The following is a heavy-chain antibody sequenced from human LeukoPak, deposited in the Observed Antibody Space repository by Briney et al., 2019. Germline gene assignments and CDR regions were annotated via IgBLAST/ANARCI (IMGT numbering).Heavy chain of an antibody. CDR1: RYTFTGHY. CDR3: ARGASGVYTVATSWFDP. Sequence: ASVKVSCKASRYTFTGHYMHWVRQAPGQGLEWMGWINPNSGGTNYAQMYEGRVTMSRETAISTAYMELSRLRSDDTAVYYCARGASGVYTVATSWFDPWGQGTLLTVSS. J-gene: IGHJ5*02. V-gene: IGHV1-2*02. CDR2: INPNSGGT. D-gene: IGHD5-12*01.